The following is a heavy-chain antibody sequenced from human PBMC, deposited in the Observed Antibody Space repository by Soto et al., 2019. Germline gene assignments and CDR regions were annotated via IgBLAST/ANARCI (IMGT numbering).Heavy chain of an antibody. CDR3: AKGVEHSTADAFET. CDR1: GFTFTTSS. V-gene: IGHV3-23*01. CDR2: ISGNGYTT. J-gene: IGHJ3*02. Sequence: EVQVLESGVDLVQPGGSLRLTCAVSGFTFTTSSINWVRQAPGKGLAWVSSISGNGYTTYYADSVTGRFTISTDNSKSTVSLQMNSLRVEDTALYYCAKGVEHSTADAFETWGQGTMVTVSS. D-gene: IGHD5-18*01.